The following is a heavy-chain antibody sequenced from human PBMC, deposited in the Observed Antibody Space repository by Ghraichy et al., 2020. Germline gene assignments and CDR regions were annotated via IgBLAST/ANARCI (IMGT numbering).Heavy chain of an antibody. J-gene: IGHJ4*02. CDR1: GGSFSGYY. CDR2: INHSGST. D-gene: IGHD2-15*01. V-gene: IGHV4-34*01. CDR3: ARSDCSGGSCLRPFDY. Sequence: SETLSLTCAVYGGSFSGYYWSWIRQPPGKGLEWIGEINHSGSTNYNPSLKSRVTISVDTSKNQFSLKLSSVTAADTAVYYCARSDCSGGSCLRPFDYWGQGTLVTVSS.